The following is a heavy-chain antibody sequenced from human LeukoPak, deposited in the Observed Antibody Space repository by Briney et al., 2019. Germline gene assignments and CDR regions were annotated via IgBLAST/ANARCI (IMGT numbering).Heavy chain of an antibody. CDR2: INHSGST. D-gene: IGHD4-23*01. J-gene: IGHJ4*02. V-gene: IGHV4-34*01. Sequence: SETLSLTCAVYGGSFSGYYWSWIRQPPGKGLEWIGEINHSGSTNYTPSLKSRVTISVDTSKNQFSLKLSSVTAADTAVYYCARGVDGGLFDYWGQGTLVTVSS. CDR1: GGSFSGYY. CDR3: ARGVDGGLFDY.